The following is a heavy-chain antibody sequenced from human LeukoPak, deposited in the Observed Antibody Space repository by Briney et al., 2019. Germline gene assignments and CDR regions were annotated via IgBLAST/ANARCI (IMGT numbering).Heavy chain of an antibody. Sequence: GGSLRLSCAASGFTFSSYEMNWVRQAPGKGLEWVSYISSSGGTVYYADSVKGRFTISRDNAKNSLYLQMHSLRAEDTAVYYCARVSGGVVVPAAIPDYWGQGTLVTVSS. CDR3: ARVSGGVVVPAAIPDY. J-gene: IGHJ4*02. CDR2: ISSSGGTV. V-gene: IGHV3-48*03. D-gene: IGHD2-2*01. CDR1: GFTFSSYE.